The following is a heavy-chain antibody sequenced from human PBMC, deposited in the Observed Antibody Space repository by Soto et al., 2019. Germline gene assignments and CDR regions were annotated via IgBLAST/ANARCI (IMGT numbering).Heavy chain of an antibody. V-gene: IGHV4-39*01. CDR2: IYYSTSAYYNPSGST. Sequence: SETLSLTCTASGDSISSDSYYWGWIRQPPGKGLEWIGSIYYSTSAYYNPSGSTYYNPSLKSRVTISIDTSKNHLSLKLSSVTATDTAVYYCVRHKDRNCFDPWGQGTLVTVSS. CDR3: VRHKDRNCFDP. J-gene: IGHJ5*02. CDR1: GDSISSDSYY.